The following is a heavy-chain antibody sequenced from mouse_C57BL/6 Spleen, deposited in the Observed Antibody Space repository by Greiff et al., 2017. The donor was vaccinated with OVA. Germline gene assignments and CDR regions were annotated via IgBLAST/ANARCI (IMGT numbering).Heavy chain of an antibody. V-gene: IGHV1-82*01. J-gene: IGHJ4*01. CDR3: ARSEGRSYAMDY. Sequence: QVQLKESGPELVKPGASVKISCKASGYAFSSSWMNWVKQRPGKGLEWIGRIYPGDGDTNYNGKFKGKATLTADKSSSTAYMQLSSLTSEDSAVYFCARSEGRSYAMDYWGQGTSVTVSS. CDR1: GYAFSSSW. D-gene: IGHD1-1*01. CDR2: IYPGDGDT.